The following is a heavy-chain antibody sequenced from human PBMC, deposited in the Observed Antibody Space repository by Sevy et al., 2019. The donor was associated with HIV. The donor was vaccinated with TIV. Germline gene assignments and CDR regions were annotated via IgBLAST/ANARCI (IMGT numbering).Heavy chain of an antibody. CDR1: GFTFDDYA. D-gene: IGHD3-9*01. Sequence: GGSLRLSCAASGFTFDDYAMHWVRQAPGKGLEWVSGISWNSGSIDYADSVKGRFTISRDNAKNSLYLQMNSLRAEDTALYYCAKGDYDILTGCFDYWGQGTLVTVSS. V-gene: IGHV3-9*01. CDR2: ISWNSGSI. J-gene: IGHJ4*02. CDR3: AKGDYDILTGCFDY.